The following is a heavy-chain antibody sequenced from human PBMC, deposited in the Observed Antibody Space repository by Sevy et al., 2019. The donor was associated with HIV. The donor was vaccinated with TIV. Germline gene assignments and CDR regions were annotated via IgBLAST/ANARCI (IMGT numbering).Heavy chain of an antibody. J-gene: IGHJ4*02. V-gene: IGHV3-48*02. Sequence: GGSLRLSCVVSGFTFSDYSMNWVRQAPGKGLEWVSHISSSGSTTFYADSVKGRFTISRDEASNSLHLQMNSLRDDDTAVYYCTRSRYNWYSKTDDYWGQGTLVTVSS. CDR2: ISSSGSTT. CDR1: GFTFSDYS. D-gene: IGHD1-7*01. CDR3: TRSRYNWYSKTDDY.